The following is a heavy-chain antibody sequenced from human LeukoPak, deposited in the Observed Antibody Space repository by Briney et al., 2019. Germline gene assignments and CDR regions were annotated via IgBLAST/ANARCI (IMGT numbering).Heavy chain of an antibody. CDR1: GYTFTSYA. CDR2: INTNTGNP. D-gene: IGHD3-22*01. Sequence: ASVKVSCKASGYTFTSYAMNWVRQAPGQGLEWMGWINTNTGNPTYAQGFTGRFVFSLDTSVSTAYLQISSLKAEDTAVYYCAREAPLGYDSSGPGDDPWGQGTLVTVSS. CDR3: AREAPLGYDSSGPGDDP. J-gene: IGHJ5*02. V-gene: IGHV7-4-1*02.